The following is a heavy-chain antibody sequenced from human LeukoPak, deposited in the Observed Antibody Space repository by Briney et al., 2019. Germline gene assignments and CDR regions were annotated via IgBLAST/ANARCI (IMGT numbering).Heavy chain of an antibody. Sequence: ASVKVSCKASRYTFTSYDINWVRRATGQGLEWMGWMNPNSGNTGFAQKFQGRVTMTRNTSISTAYMELSSLRSEDTAVYYCARSLTRVTIFGVARYGLDVWGQGTTVTVSS. D-gene: IGHD3-3*01. CDR2: MNPNSGNT. J-gene: IGHJ6*02. CDR1: RYTFTSYD. CDR3: ARSLTRVTIFGVARYGLDV. V-gene: IGHV1-8*01.